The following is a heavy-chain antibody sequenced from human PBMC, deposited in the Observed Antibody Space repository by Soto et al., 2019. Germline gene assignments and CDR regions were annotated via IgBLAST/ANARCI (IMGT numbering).Heavy chain of an antibody. D-gene: IGHD2-2*03. V-gene: IGHV4-30-4*02. Sequence: SATLSLTCTVSGDSIGSGNKYWSLILQAQGKGLEWIGYIFSSGTTYYNPSLKIRLTMSLDTSQNQFSLKLNSVTAADTAVYFCARVPAPLDVDYAMDVWGQGTTVTVSS. CDR3: ARVPAPLDVDYAMDV. J-gene: IGHJ6*02. CDR2: IFSSGTT. CDR1: GDSIGSGNKY.